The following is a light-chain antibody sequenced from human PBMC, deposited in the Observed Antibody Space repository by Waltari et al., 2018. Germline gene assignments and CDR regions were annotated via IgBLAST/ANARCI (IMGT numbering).Light chain of an antibody. CDR1: SGHSSYS. CDR3: QPWGTGIHWV. V-gene: IGLV4-69*01. Sequence: QLVLTQSPSASGSLGASVKLTCTLSSGHSSYSIAWHQQQPEKGPRYLMKLNSDGSHSKGDGIPDRFSGSSSGAERYLTISSLQSEDEADYYCQPWGTGIHWVFGGGTKLTVL. CDR2: LNSDGSH. J-gene: IGLJ3*02.